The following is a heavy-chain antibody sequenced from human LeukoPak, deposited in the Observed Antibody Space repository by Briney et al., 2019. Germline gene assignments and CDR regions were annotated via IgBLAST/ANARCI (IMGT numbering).Heavy chain of an antibody. CDR2: IFYSGST. CDR1: GGSISSSSYY. Sequence: PSETLSLTCTVSGGSISSSSYYWGWTRQPPGKGLEWIGNIFYSGSTYYSPSLRSRVTISLDTSRNQFSLKLNSVTAADTAVYYCASFATDFDYWGQGTLVTVSS. V-gene: IGHV4-39*07. CDR3: ASFATDFDY. J-gene: IGHJ4*02.